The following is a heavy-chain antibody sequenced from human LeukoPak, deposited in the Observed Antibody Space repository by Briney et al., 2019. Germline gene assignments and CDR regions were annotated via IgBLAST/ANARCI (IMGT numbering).Heavy chain of an antibody. V-gene: IGHV3-23*01. CDR2: ISGSGDST. D-gene: IGHD3-10*01. CDR1: GFTFSTYG. J-gene: IGHJ4*02. CDR3: AKWQYYGSGDDY. Sequence: PGGPLTLSCAGSGFTFSTYGMSWVRQAPNKGLEWLSAISGSGDSTYYADSVKGRFTISRDNSKNTLFLQMNSLRAEDTAIYYCAKWQYYGSGDDYWGQGTLVTVSS.